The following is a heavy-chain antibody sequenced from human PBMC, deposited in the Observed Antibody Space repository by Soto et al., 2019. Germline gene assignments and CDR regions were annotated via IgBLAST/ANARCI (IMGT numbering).Heavy chain of an antibody. V-gene: IGHV4-30-4*01. J-gene: IGHJ2*01. CDR2: VYYSGTT. CDR1: GASINNNDYY. CDR3: ARMSYFYDKWYFDL. Sequence: SETLSLTCTVSGASINNNDYYWSWTRQTPGEGLEWIGYVYYSGTTDYIPSLKSRLSMSIDKSQNQFTLKLNSVTAADTATYYCARMSYFYDKWYFDLWGRGTLVTVSS. D-gene: IGHD3-22*01.